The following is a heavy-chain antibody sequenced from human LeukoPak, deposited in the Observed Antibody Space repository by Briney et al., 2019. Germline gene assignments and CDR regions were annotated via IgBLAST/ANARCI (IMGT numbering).Heavy chain of an antibody. J-gene: IGHJ4*02. V-gene: IGHV7-4-1*02. D-gene: IGHD3-22*01. CDR1: GYTFTRYA. CDR3: ARENFDSSGYHYYFDS. Sequence: GASVKVSCKASGYTFTRYAMNWVRQAPGQGLEWMGWINTNTGNPTYAQGFTGRFVFSLDTSVSTAYLQISSLKAEDTAVYYCARENFDSSGYHYYFDSWGQGTLVTVSS. CDR2: INTNTGNP.